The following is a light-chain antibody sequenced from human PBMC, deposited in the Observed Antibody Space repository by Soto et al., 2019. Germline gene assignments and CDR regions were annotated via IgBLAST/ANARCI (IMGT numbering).Light chain of an antibody. CDR2: KAS. CDR3: QQYNSYTWT. Sequence: DMQMTQSPSTLSAYVGDRVTITCRASQSISSWLAWYQQKPGTAPNLLIYKASTLQSGVPSRFSGSGSGTEFTLTISSLQPDDFATYYCQQYNSYTWTFGQGTKVDIK. V-gene: IGKV1-5*03. J-gene: IGKJ1*01. CDR1: QSISSW.